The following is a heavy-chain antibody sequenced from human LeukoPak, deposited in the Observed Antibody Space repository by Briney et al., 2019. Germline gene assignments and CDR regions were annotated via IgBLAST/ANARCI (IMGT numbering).Heavy chain of an antibody. D-gene: IGHD3-22*01. Sequence: ASVKVFCKASGHTFSNYGIRWVRQAPGQGLEWMGWINANNGHTNYAQKVQGRVTMTIDTSTTTAYMELRSLRSDDTAVYYCARDRGYYSWFEPWGQGTLDSVSS. CDR1: GHTFSNYG. CDR2: INANNGHT. V-gene: IGHV1-18*01. CDR3: ARDRGYYSWFEP. J-gene: IGHJ5*02.